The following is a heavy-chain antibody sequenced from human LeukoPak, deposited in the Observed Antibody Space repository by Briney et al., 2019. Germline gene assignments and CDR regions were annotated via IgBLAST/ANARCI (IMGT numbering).Heavy chain of an antibody. CDR1: VFTVSTSW. CDR2: IRKDGSEK. V-gene: IGHV3-7*01. Sequence: VWALRLSCAASVFTVSTSWISRVLQALGKGLERVANIRKDGSEKYYVDSVKGRFTISRDHGKNSLYLQMNSLRAEDTAVYYCARTGYSSSWYPFDYWGQGTLVTVSS. D-gene: IGHD6-13*01. CDR3: ARTGYSSSWYPFDY. J-gene: IGHJ4*02.